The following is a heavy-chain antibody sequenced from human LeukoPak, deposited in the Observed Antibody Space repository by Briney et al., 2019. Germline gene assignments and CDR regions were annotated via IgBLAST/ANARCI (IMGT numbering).Heavy chain of an antibody. D-gene: IGHD3-10*01. CDR1: GGSISSSSYY. CDR2: IYYSGST. CDR3: ARHKEVLLWFGELSGTWFDP. V-gene: IGHV4-39*01. Sequence: SETLSLTCTVSGGSISSSSYYWGWIRQPPGKGLEWIGSIYYSGSTYYNPSPKSRVTISVDTSKNQFSLKLSSVTAADTAVYYCARHKEVLLWFGELSGTWFDPWGQGTLVTVSS. J-gene: IGHJ5*02.